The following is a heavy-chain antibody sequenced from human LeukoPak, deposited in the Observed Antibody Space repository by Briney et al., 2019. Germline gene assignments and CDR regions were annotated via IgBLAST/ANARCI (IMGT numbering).Heavy chain of an antibody. D-gene: IGHD5-18*01. V-gene: IGHV1-24*01. CDR2: FDPEDGET. Sequence: ASVKVSCKVSGYTLTELSMHWVRQAPGKGREWMGGFDPEDGETIYAQKFQGRVTMTEDTSTDTAYMELSSLRSEDTAVYYCATVGGYGPFNDYWGQGTLVTVSS. CDR1: GYTLTELS. J-gene: IGHJ4*02. CDR3: ATVGGYGPFNDY.